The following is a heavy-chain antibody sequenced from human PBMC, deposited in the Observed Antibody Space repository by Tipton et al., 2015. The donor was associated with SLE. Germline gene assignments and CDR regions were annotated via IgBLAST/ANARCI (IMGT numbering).Heavy chain of an antibody. CDR1: GVSVSSRDW. J-gene: IGHJ6*03. CDR2: VYYSGGT. V-gene: IGHV4-4*02. D-gene: IGHD6-19*01. CDR3: ARGVAGYYFYCYMDV. Sequence: TLSLTCAVSGVSVSSRDWWSWVRQAPGKGLEWLGYVYYSGGTNYNPSLKSRVTISVDTSKNQFSLKLNSVTAADTAVYYCARGVAGYYFYCYMDVWGKGTTVTVSS.